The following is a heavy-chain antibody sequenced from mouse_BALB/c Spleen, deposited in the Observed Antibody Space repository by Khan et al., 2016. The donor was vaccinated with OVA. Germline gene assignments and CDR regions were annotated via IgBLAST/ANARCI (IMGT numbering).Heavy chain of an antibody. D-gene: IGHD2-14*01. V-gene: IGHV1-4*01. CDR2: INPSNNYT. Sequence: QVQLQQSGAELARPGASVKMSCTASGYTFTSYTMPWVRQRPGQALERIGNINPSNNYTNYNQNFKDKAALIVDKSSSTVYMQLSSLTSEDSAAYYCVREVAYYRSDGWFAYWGQGTLVTVSA. J-gene: IGHJ3*01. CDR1: GYTFTSYT. CDR3: VREVAYYRSDGWFAY.